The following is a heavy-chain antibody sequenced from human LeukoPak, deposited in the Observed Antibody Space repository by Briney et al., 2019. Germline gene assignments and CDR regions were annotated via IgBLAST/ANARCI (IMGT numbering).Heavy chain of an antibody. Sequence: PGRSLRLSCAASGFTFDDYAMHWVRRAPGKGLEWVSGISWNSGSIGYADSVKGRFTISRDNAKNSLYLQMNSLRAEDTALYYCAKSRAAAGSDAFDIWGQGTMVTVSS. V-gene: IGHV3-9*01. CDR1: GFTFDDYA. CDR2: ISWNSGSI. J-gene: IGHJ3*02. D-gene: IGHD6-13*01. CDR3: AKSRAAAGSDAFDI.